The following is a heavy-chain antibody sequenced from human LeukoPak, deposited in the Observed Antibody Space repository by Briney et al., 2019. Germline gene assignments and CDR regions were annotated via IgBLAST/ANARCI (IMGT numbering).Heavy chain of an antibody. Sequence: ASVKVSCKASGYTFTSYGISWVRQAPGQGLEWMGWISTYSGNTNYAQKLQGRVTMTTDTSTSTAYMELRRLRSDDTAVYYCATVERLVWFGEFYGIDVWGKGTTVTVSS. CDR2: ISTYSGNT. V-gene: IGHV1-18*04. CDR1: GYTFTSYG. CDR3: ATVERLVWFGEFYGIDV. J-gene: IGHJ6*04. D-gene: IGHD3-10*01.